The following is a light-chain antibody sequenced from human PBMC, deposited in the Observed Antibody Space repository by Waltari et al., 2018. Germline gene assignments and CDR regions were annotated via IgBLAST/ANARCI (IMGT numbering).Light chain of an antibody. V-gene: IGKV2-28*01. Sequence: DIVMTQSPLSLPVTPGEPASIPCRSSQSLLHNNGPNYLTWYLQKPVQSPQLLMYLDYTRASGVPDRVSVSGSGTDFTLKINRVEADNVAVYYCMQALPTPYTFGQGTKLEIK. CDR1: QSLLHNNGPNY. J-gene: IGKJ2*01. CDR2: LDY. CDR3: MQALPTPYT.